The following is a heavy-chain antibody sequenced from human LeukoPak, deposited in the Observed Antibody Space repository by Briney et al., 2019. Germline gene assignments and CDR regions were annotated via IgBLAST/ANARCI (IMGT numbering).Heavy chain of an antibody. Sequence: PGESLRLSCTASEFTFSSYWIDWVRQTPGKGLEWVSSISPGGTYIYYGASLKGQYTISRDNAKNSLYLQLNSLRAYDTALYYCARDPRGDYYMDVWGKGTTVTVSS. CDR1: EFTFSSYW. CDR2: ISPGGTYI. V-gene: IGHV3-21*01. D-gene: IGHD3-10*01. CDR3: ARDPRGDYYMDV. J-gene: IGHJ6*03.